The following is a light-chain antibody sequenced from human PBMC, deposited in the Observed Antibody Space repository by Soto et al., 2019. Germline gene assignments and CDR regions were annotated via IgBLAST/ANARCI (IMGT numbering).Light chain of an antibody. CDR1: SSDVGSYNL. CDR2: EGS. Sequence: QSVLTQPASVSGSPGQSITISCTGTSSDVGSYNLVSWYQPHPGIAPKLMLYEGSKRPSGVSNRFSGSKSGNTASLTISGLQAEDEADYYCCSYAGSRTYVFGTGTKLTVL. V-gene: IGLV2-23*01. CDR3: CSYAGSRTYV. J-gene: IGLJ1*01.